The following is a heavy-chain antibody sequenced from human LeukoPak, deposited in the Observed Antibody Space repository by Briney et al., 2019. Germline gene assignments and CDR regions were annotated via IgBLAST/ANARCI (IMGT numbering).Heavy chain of an antibody. CDR1: GGTFSSYA. J-gene: IGHJ4*02. CDR3: ARAPDYYDSSGCFDY. Sequence: SVKVSCKASGGTFSSYAISWVRQAPGQGLEWMGRIIPIFGTANYAQKFQGRVTITADKSTSTAYMELSSLRSEDTAVYYCARAPDYYDSSGCFDYWGQGTLVTVSS. D-gene: IGHD3-22*01. CDR2: IIPIFGTA. V-gene: IGHV1-69*06.